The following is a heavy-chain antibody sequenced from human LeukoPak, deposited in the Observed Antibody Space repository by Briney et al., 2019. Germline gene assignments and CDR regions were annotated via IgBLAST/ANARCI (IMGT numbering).Heavy chain of an antibody. CDR2: FSPGDSDA. Sequence: ESLKISCKGFGYSFSNYWIGWVRQMPGKGLEWMGIFSPGDSDATYSPSFQAQVTISADMSVSTAYLQWSSLKASDTAMYYCARRNEDYELDYWGQGTLVTVSS. CDR3: ARRNEDYELDY. D-gene: IGHD3-16*01. V-gene: IGHV5-51*01. CDR1: GYSFSNYW. J-gene: IGHJ4*02.